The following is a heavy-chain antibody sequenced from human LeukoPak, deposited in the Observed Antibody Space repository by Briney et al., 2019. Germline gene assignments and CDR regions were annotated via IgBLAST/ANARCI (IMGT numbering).Heavy chain of an antibody. CDR1: GFTFSSYT. CDR3: ASRTYLAY. J-gene: IGHJ4*02. V-gene: IGHV3-48*04. Sequence: GGSLRLSCTASGFTFSSYTMNWVRQAPGKGLEWVPSISGSSSSIYYADSVKGRFTISRDNAKNSLYLQMHSLRADDTAVYYCASRTYLAYWGQGTLVTVSS. CDR2: ISGSSSSI.